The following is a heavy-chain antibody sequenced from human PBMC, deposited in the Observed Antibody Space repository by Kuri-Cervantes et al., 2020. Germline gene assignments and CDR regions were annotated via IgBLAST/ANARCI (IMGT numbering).Heavy chain of an antibody. V-gene: IGHV4-38-2*02. CDR3: ASGSYDSSGYYPLWS. J-gene: IGHJ4*02. CDR2: IYHSGNT. D-gene: IGHD3-22*01. CDR1: GFSLSTSGV. Sequence: SGPTLVKPTQTLTLTCTFSGFSLSTSGVGVGWIRQPPGKGLEWIGTIYHSGNTYYNPSLKSRVTISVDTSKNLFSLKLTSVTAADTAVYYCASGSYDSSGYYPLWSWGQGTLVTVSS.